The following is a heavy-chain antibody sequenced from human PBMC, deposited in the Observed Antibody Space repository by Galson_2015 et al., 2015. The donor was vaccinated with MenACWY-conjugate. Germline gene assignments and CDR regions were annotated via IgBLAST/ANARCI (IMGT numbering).Heavy chain of an antibody. CDR2: INSDGRST. D-gene: IGHD1-26*01. Sequence: RLSCAASGFTFSTYWMHWVRHAPGKGLVWVSRINSDGRSTSYADSVKGRFTISRDNAKNTLYLQMNSLRAEDTAVYYCARLGGNYRTTSHFDYWGQGTLVTVSS. V-gene: IGHV3-74*01. CDR3: ARLGGNYRTTSHFDY. CDR1: GFTFSTYW. J-gene: IGHJ4*02.